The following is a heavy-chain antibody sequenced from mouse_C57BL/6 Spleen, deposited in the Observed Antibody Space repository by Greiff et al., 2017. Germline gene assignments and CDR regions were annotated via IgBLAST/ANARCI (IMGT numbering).Heavy chain of an antibody. J-gene: IGHJ3*01. Sequence: QVQLQQSGAELVRPGASVKLSCKASGYTFTDYYINWVKQRPGQGLEWIARIYPGSGNTSYNEKFKGKATLTTEKSSSTAYMQLSSLTAEDSAVYFGARGGSGFAYWGQGTLVTVSA. CDR1: GYTFTDYY. CDR2: IYPGSGNT. V-gene: IGHV1-76*01. D-gene: IGHD3-2*02. CDR3: ARGGSGFAY.